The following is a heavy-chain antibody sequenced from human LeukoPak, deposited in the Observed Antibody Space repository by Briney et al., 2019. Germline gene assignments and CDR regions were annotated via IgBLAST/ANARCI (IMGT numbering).Heavy chain of an antibody. CDR1: AGSIRSYY. CDR3: GREGSGWFSK. D-gene: IGHD6-19*01. CDR2: IYYSGST. Sequence: KTSETLSLTCTVSAGSIRSYYWSWIRQPPGKGLEWIGYIYYSGSTYYNPSLKSRVTISIDMSKNQFSLRLSSVTAADTAVYYCGREGSGWFSKWGQGTLVTVSS. V-gene: IGHV4-59*12. J-gene: IGHJ4*02.